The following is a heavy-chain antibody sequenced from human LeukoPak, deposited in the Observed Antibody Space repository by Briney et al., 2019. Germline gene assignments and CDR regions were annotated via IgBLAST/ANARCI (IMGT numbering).Heavy chain of an antibody. CDR2: MNPNSGNA. J-gene: IGHJ5*02. V-gene: IGHV1-8*02. CDR3: ARASTTVVTPGMGTYNWFDP. D-gene: IGHD4-23*01. CDR1: GYTFSTYD. Sequence: ASVKVSCKASGYTFSTYDINWVRQAPGQGLEWMGWMNPNSGNADYIQKFQGRVTMTRDTSTSTVYMELSSLRSEDTAVYYCARASTTVVTPGMGTYNWFDPWGQGTLVTVSS.